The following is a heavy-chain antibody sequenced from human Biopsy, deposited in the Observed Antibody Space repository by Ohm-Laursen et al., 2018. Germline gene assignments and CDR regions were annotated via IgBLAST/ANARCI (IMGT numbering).Heavy chain of an antibody. CDR1: GDSVTKYY. D-gene: IGHD5-24*01. CDR2: IYYSVMT. J-gene: IGHJ3*01. Sequence: SETLSLTCPVSGDSVTKYYWSWIRQPPGKGLEWIGHIYYSVMTNYNPSLQSRVTISVDTSKNQFSLRLSSVTAADTAVYYCARDSGGMATILDAFDLWGQGTMVTVS. CDR3: ARDSGGMATILDAFDL. V-gene: IGHV4-59*02.